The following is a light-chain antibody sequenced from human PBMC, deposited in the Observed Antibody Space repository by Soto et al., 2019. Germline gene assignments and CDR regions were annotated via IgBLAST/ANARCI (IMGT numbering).Light chain of an antibody. CDR2: GAS. CDR1: QSVRSNF. CDR3: QQYVNSPALT. J-gene: IGKJ4*01. V-gene: IGKV3-20*01. Sequence: EIVLTQSPGTLSLSPGERATLSCRASQSVRSNFLAWYQQKPGQAPRLIMYGASSRTAGIPDRISGSGSGTDFTLTISRLELEDFEVYYCQQYVNSPALTFGGGPRVDIK.